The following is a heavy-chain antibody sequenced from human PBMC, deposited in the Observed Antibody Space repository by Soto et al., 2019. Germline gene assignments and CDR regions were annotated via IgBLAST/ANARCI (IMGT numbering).Heavy chain of an antibody. J-gene: IGHJ3*02. V-gene: IGHV3-33*01. CDR2: IWHDGKNK. CDR3: ARDKGSDAPIDM. Sequence: PGGSLRLSCAASGFTFSSYGMHWVRQAPGKGLEWVAVIWHDGKNKYYADSVKGRFTISRDNSKSTLDLQMSSLRVEDTAVYYCARDKGSDAPIDMWGQGTMVTVPS. D-gene: IGHD3-10*01. CDR1: GFTFSSYG.